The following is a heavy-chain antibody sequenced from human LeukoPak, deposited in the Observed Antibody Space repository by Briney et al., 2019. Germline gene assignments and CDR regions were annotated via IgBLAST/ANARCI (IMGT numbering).Heavy chain of an antibody. J-gene: IGHJ4*02. CDR3: AGSQSPSYFDY. Sequence: GGSLRLSCAASGFTFSTYTMNWVRQAPGKGLEWVSYITTTSTTKLYADSVRGRFTISRDNSKNTLYLQMNSLRAEDTAVYYCAGSQSPSYFDYWGQGTLVTVSS. CDR1: GFTFSTYT. V-gene: IGHV3-48*01. CDR2: ITTTSTTK.